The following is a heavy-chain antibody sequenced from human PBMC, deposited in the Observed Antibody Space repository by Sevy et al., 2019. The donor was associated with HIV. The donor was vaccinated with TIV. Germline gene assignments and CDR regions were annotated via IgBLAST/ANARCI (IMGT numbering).Heavy chain of an antibody. D-gene: IGHD1-7*01. CDR2: IYYSGST. CDR3: ARHTYSSITGTLTSSFDY. CDR1: GGSISSYY. V-gene: IGHV4-59*08. J-gene: IGHJ4*02. Sequence: SETLSLTCTVSGGSISSYYWSWIRQPPGKGLEWIGYIYYSGSTNYNPSLKSRVTISVDTSKNQFSLKLSSVTAADTAVYYCARHTYSSITGTLTSSFDYWGQGTLVTVSS.